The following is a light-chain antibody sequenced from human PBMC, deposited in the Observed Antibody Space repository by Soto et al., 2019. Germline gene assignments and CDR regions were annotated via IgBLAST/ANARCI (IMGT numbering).Light chain of an antibody. CDR2: GTS. CDR3: QQYVSWT. V-gene: IGKV3-20*01. J-gene: IGKJ1*01. Sequence: EIVLTQSPGTLSVSPGERATLSCRASQTISSNYLAWYQQKPGQAPSLLIYGTSSRATGIPDRFSGSGSGTAATLTIRRVAPEDSGIYYCQQYVSWTFGQGTKVEIK. CDR1: QTISSNY.